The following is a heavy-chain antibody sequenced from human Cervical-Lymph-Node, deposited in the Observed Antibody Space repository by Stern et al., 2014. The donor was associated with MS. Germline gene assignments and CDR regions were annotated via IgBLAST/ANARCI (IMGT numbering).Heavy chain of an antibody. Sequence: QVQLVQSGAEVKKPGSSVKVSCKASGGTFSSYTISWVRQAPGQGLEWMGRIIPILGIANYAQKFQGRVTITADKSTSTAYMELSSLRSEDTAVYYCVREFNSDTSGYYFYYWGQGTLVTVSS. D-gene: IGHD3-22*01. CDR2: IIPILGIA. V-gene: IGHV1-69*04. CDR3: VREFNSDTSGYYFYY. CDR1: GGTFSSYT. J-gene: IGHJ4*02.